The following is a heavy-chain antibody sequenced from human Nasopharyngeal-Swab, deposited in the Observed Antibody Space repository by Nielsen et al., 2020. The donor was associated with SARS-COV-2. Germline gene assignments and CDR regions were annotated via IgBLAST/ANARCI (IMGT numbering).Heavy chain of an antibody. D-gene: IGHD1-1*01. CDR2: ISSSSSYI. V-gene: IGHV3-21*01. J-gene: IGHJ6*02. CDR1: GFTFSSYS. Sequence: GGSLRLSCAASGFTFSSYSMNWVRQAPGKGLEWVSSISSSSSYIYYADSVKGRFTISRDNAKNSLYLQMNSLRAEDTAVYYCARETNDGDNYYYYGMDVWGQGTTVTVSS. CDR3: ARETNDGDNYYYYGMDV.